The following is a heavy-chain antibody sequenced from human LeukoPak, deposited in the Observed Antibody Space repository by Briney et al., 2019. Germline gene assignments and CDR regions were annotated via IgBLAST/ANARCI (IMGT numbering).Heavy chain of an antibody. CDR3: ARWGVGFSNNGFDY. V-gene: IGHV4-61*02. Sequence: SETLFLTCAVSGGSIIGGYFYWSWVRQPAGKGLEWVGRVDASGSTNYNPSLRSRVIISVDTSKNQSSLTLSSVTAADTAVYYCARWGVGFSNNGFDYWGRGSLVTVSS. D-gene: IGHD2-8*01. CDR1: GGSIIGGYFY. CDR2: VDASGST. J-gene: IGHJ4*02.